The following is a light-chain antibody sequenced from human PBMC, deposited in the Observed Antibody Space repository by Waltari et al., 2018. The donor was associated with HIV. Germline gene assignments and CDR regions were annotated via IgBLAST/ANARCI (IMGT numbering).Light chain of an antibody. CDR1: QNVRTW. Sequence: DIHMSQSPPTLTASVGDRVNITCRASQNVRTWLAWYQQKPGEAPKLLIHKATDVEDGVPSRFGGSASGTEFTLTIDSLHPDDFATFYCHQYSNYLGSFGQGTKLELK. V-gene: IGKV1-5*03. CDR3: HQYSNYLGS. CDR2: KAT. J-gene: IGKJ1*01.